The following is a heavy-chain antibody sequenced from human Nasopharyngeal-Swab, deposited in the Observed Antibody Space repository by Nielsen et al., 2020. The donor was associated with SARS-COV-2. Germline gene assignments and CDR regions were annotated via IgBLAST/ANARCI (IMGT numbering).Heavy chain of an antibody. CDR1: GYTLTELS. D-gene: IGHD3-10*01. V-gene: IGHV1-24*01. Sequence: ASEKVSCKVSGYTLTELSMHWVRQAPGKGLEWMGGFDPEDGETIYAQKFQGRVTMTADTSTDTPYKELSSLRSEDTAVYYCTTLLLLFGDHAEYFQHWGQGTLVTVSS. CDR2: FDPEDGET. J-gene: IGHJ1*01. CDR3: TTLLLLFGDHAEYFQH.